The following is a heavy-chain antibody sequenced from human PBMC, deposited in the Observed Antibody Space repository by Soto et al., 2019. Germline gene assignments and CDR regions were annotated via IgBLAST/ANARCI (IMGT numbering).Heavy chain of an antibody. V-gene: IGHV3-23*01. CDR1: GFTFSSYA. Sequence: SGGSLRLSCAASGFTFSSYAMSWVRQAPGKGLEWVSAISGSGGSTYYADSVKGRFTISRDNSKNTLYLQMNSLRAEDTAVYYCAKDQYSSGWYRWFDYWGQGTLVTVSS. D-gene: IGHD6-19*01. CDR3: AKDQYSSGWYRWFDY. J-gene: IGHJ4*02. CDR2: ISGSGGST.